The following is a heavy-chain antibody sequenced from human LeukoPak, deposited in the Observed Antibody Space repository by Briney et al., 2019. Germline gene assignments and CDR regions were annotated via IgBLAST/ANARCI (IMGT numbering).Heavy chain of an antibody. D-gene: IGHD2-15*01. CDR2: INPDSGGT. V-gene: IGHV1-2*02. Sequence: ASVKVSCKASGYTFTGYYIHWVRQAPGQGLEWMGWINPDSGGTNYAQKFQGRVTMTTDTSTSTAYMELRSLRSDDTAVYYCARADALFYCSGGSCPDYWGQGTLVTVSS. CDR1: GYTFTGYY. CDR3: ARADALFYCSGGSCPDY. J-gene: IGHJ4*02.